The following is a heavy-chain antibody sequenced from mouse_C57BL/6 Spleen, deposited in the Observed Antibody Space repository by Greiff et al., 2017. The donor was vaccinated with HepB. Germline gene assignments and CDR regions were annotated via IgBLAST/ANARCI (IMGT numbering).Heavy chain of an antibody. Sequence: EVKLMESGPGLVKPSQSLSLTCSVTGYSITSGYYWNWIRQFPGNKLEWMGYISYDGSNNYNPSPKNRISITRDTSKNQFFLKLNSVTTEDTATYYCARDRDYGSSLYWYFDVWGTGTTVTVSS. CDR3: ARDRDYGSSLYWYFDV. V-gene: IGHV3-6*01. CDR2: ISYDGSN. D-gene: IGHD1-1*01. CDR1: GYSITSGYY. J-gene: IGHJ1*03.